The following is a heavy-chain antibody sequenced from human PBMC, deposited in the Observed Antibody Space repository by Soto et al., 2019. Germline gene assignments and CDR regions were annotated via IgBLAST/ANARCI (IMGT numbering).Heavy chain of an antibody. V-gene: IGHV4-30-2*01. D-gene: IGHD3-16*01. J-gene: IGHJ6*02. Sequence: PSETLSLTCAVSGGSISSGGYSWSWIRQPPGKGLEWIGYMYHSGSTYYNPSLKSRVTISKDRSKNQFSLKLSSVTAADTAVYYCARVDYTRSMISSFYDGMDVWGQGTTVTVSS. CDR3: ARVDYTRSMISSFYDGMDV. CDR2: MYHSGST. CDR1: GGSISSGGYS.